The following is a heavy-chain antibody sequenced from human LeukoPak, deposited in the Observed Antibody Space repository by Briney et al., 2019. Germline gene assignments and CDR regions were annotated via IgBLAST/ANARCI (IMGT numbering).Heavy chain of an antibody. CDR3: SRENGAFSPFGY. CDR2: VSLSGRT. J-gene: IGHJ4*02. Sequence: SGTLSLTCGVSGGSITSTNWWSWVRQPPGQGLEWIGEVSLSGRTNYNPSLSSRVIMALDTSKNHLSLHLTSVTAADTAVYYCSRENGAFSPFGYWGQGYLVTV. V-gene: IGHV4-4*02. D-gene: IGHD2-8*01. CDR1: GGSITSTNW.